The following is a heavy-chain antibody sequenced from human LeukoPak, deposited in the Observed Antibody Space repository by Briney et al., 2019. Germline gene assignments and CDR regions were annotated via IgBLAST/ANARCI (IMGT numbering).Heavy chain of an antibody. CDR1: GGSISSTSYY. Sequence: PSETLSLTCTVSGGSISSTSYYWSWIRQHPGKGLEWIGYIYYSGSTYYNPSLKSRVTISVDTSKNQFSLKLSSVTAADTAVYYCAREPQYYDILTGYHPGGYYYMDVWGKGTTVAVSS. D-gene: IGHD3-9*01. CDR2: IYYSGST. V-gene: IGHV4-31*03. CDR3: AREPQYYDILTGYHPGGYYYMDV. J-gene: IGHJ6*03.